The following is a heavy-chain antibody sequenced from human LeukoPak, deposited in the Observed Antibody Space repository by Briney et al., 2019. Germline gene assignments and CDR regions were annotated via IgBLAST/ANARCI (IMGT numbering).Heavy chain of an antibody. J-gene: IGHJ4*02. V-gene: IGHV3-30*03. CDR2: ISYDGSNK. D-gene: IGHD1-26*01. CDR3: ARNPSEWELPGSFDY. Sequence: PGGSLRLSCAASGFTFSSYGMHWVRQAPGKGLEWVAVISYDGSNKYYADSVKGRFTISRDNSKNTLYLQMNSLRAEDTAVYYCARNPSEWELPGSFDYWGQGTLVTVSS. CDR1: GFTFSSYG.